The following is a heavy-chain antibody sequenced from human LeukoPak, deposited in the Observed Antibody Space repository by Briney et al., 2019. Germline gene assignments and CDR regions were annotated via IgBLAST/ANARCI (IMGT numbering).Heavy chain of an antibody. CDR2: VNDSGST. Sequence: SETLSLTCTVSGASFSGYYYTWIRQPPGKGLEWIGDVNDSGSTNYNPSLKSRVAMSVDTSKNQFSLNLTSVTAADTAVYYCARRRLLYFDDPWGQGTLVTISS. J-gene: IGHJ5*02. V-gene: IGHV4-34*01. CDR1: GASFSGYY. CDR3: ARRRLLYFDDP. D-gene: IGHD3-3*01.